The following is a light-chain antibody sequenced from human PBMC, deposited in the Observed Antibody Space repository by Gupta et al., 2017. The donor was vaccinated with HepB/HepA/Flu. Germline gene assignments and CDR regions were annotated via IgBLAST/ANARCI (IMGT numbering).Light chain of an antibody. Sequence: QSALIQPASVSVSPGQSITISCTATSSDVGDYKSVSWYQQHPGKAPKLLISNVSNRPSGVSNRFSESKSDNPASLTISGLQAEDEADYYCSSFTYTMTLVVFGGGTKVTVL. CDR2: NVS. CDR3: SSFTYTMTLVV. V-gene: IGLV2-14*01. J-gene: IGLJ2*01. CDR1: SSDVGDYKS.